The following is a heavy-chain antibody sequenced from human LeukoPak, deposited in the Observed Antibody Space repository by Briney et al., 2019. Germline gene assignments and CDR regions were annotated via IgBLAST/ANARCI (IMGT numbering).Heavy chain of an antibody. CDR2: IYPGDYET. CDR3: AIPPGYCGNDCSFDH. Sequence: GESLKISCEGSGYSFSNYWIGWVRQMPGKGLEWMGIIYPGDYETRYSPSFQRLVTISVDKSISTAYLQWSGVKASDTAMYYYAIPPGYCGNDCSFDHWGQGTLVTVSS. V-gene: IGHV5-51*01. D-gene: IGHD2-21*02. J-gene: IGHJ4*02. CDR1: GYSFSNYW.